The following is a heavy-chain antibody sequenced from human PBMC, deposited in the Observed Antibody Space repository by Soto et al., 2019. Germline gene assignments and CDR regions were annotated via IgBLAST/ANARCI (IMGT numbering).Heavy chain of an antibody. CDR2: ISNDGTNK. Sequence: PGGSLRLSCAASGFTFSNCAMHWIRQAPGRGLEWVALISNDGTNKYYADSVKGRLTISRDNSKSILYLQMNSLRAEDTAVYYCARGMTTVTTIDYWGQGTLVTVSS. V-gene: IGHV3-30-3*01. CDR3: ARGMTTVTTIDY. CDR1: GFTFSNCA. D-gene: IGHD4-17*01. J-gene: IGHJ4*02.